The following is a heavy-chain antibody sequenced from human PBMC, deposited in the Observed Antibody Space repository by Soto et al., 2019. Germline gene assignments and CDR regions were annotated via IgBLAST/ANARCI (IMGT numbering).Heavy chain of an antibody. V-gene: IGHV4-61*01. D-gene: IGHD2-2*01. CDR2: IYYSGST. J-gene: IGHJ5*02. Sequence: PSETLSLTCTVSGGSVSSGSYYWSWIRQPPGKGLEWIGYIYYSGSTNYNPSLKSRVTISVDTSKNQFSLKLSSVTAADTAVYYCAREGEGYCSSTSCDAIGDWFDPWGQGTLVTVSS. CDR3: AREGEGYCSSTSCDAIGDWFDP. CDR1: GGSVSSGSYY.